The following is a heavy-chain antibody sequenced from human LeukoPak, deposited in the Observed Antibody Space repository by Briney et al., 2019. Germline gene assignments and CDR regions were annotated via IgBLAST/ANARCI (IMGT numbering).Heavy chain of an antibody. V-gene: IGHV1-46*01. CDR2: INPSGGST. CDR3: AREAVTISGLVRTQTTKSPHRFDP. D-gene: IGHD3-3*01. J-gene: IGHJ5*02. CDR1: GYAFTNYH. Sequence: ASVKVSCKASGYAFTNYHMHWVRQAPGQGLEWMGIINPSGGSTNYAQKFQGRVTVTRDMSTSTVYMELSSLRSEDTAVYYCAREAVTISGLVRTQTTKSPHRFDPWGQGTLVTVSS.